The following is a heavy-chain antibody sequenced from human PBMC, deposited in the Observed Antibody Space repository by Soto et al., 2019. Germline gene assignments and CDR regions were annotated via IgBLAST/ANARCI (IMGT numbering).Heavy chain of an antibody. V-gene: IGHV4-34*01. J-gene: IGHJ4*02. D-gene: IGHD3-10*02. CDR2: INHSGST. CDR1: GGSFSGYY. CDR3: ARGYYVNREFDY. Sequence: SETLSITCAVYGGSFSGYYWSWIRQPPGKGLEWIGEINHSGSTNYNPSLKSRVTISVDTSKNQFSLKLSSVTAADTAVYYCARGYYVNREFDYWGQGNLVTVS.